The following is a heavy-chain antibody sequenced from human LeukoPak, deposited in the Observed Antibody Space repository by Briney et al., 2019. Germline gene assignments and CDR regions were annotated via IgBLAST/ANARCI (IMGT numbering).Heavy chain of an antibody. J-gene: IGHJ3*02. Sequence: GGSLRLSCAASGFTFTSYDMHWVRQAPGKGLEWVSFISSGSTYISYADSVKGRFTISRDNAKNSLYLQMNSLRAEDTAVYYCARVGRAKAAAGFGAFDIWGQGTMVTVSS. V-gene: IGHV3-21*04. D-gene: IGHD6-13*01. CDR1: GFTFTSYD. CDR2: ISSGSTYI. CDR3: ARVGRAKAAAGFGAFDI.